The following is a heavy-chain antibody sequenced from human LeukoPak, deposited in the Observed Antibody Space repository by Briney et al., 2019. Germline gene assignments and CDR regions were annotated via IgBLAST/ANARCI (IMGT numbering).Heavy chain of an antibody. CDR3: AKGKWATIPYFSFDY. CDR1: GFIFSNYA. J-gene: IGHJ4*02. CDR2: ITSGGNT. D-gene: IGHD5-12*01. V-gene: IGHV3-23*01. Sequence: GGSLRLSCAASGFIFSNYAMTWVRQAPGKGLQWVSTITSGGNTYYADSVKGRFTISRDNSKNTLYLQMNSLRAEDTAVYYCAKGKWATIPYFSFDYWGQGTLVTVSS.